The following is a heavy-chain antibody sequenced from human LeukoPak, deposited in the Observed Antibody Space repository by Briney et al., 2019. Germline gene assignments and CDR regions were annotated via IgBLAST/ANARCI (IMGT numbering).Heavy chain of an antibody. V-gene: IGHV4-31*03. D-gene: IGHD3-16*01. CDR3: ARGVPHYGVSAFYYYDY. Sequence: SETLSLTCTVSGASISSGGIFWSWIRQHPGKGLEWIGHIYYRGSTYYNPPLRSRATISVDTSKNQFSLNLTSVTAADTAVYFCARGVPHYGVSAFYYYDYWGQGTLVSVSS. J-gene: IGHJ4*02. CDR1: GASISSGGIF. CDR2: IYYRGST.